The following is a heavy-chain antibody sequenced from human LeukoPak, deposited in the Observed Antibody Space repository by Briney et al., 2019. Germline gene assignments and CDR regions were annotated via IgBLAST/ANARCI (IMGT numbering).Heavy chain of an antibody. V-gene: IGHV3-21*01. CDR2: ISSSSTYI. Sequence: PGGSLRLSCAASGFTFSSYNMNWVRQAPGKGLELVSFISSSSTYIYYADSVKGRFTISRDSAKNSLYLQMNSLRAEDTAVYYCAREASNNWNVPANYFDYWGQGTLVSVSS. J-gene: IGHJ4*02. CDR3: AREASNNWNVPANYFDY. CDR1: GFTFSSYN. D-gene: IGHD1-20*01.